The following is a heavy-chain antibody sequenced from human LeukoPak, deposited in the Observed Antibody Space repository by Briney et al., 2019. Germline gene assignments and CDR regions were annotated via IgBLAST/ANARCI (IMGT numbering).Heavy chain of an antibody. D-gene: IGHD5-12*01. CDR3: ARVRGYSGYDGPFDY. Sequence: GGSLRLSCAASGFTFSSYWMSWVRQAPGKGLEWVANIKQDGSEKYYVDSVKGRFTISRDNAKNSLYLQMNSLRAEDTAVYYCARVRGYSGYDGPFDYWGQGTLVTVSS. CDR1: GFTFSSYW. V-gene: IGHV3-7*01. J-gene: IGHJ4*02. CDR2: IKQDGSEK.